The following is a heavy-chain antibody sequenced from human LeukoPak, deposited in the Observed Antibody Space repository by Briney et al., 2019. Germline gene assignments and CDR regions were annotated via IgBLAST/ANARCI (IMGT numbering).Heavy chain of an antibody. D-gene: IGHD4-11*01. Sequence: PGGSLRLPCAASGFTFSSYAMSWVRQAPGKGLEWVSAISGSGGSTYYADSVKGRFTISRDNSKNTLYLQMNSLRAEDTAVYYCARHPLTTRHGNWFDPWGQGTLVTVSS. J-gene: IGHJ5*02. V-gene: IGHV3-23*01. CDR3: ARHPLTTRHGNWFDP. CDR1: GFTFSSYA. CDR2: ISGSGGST.